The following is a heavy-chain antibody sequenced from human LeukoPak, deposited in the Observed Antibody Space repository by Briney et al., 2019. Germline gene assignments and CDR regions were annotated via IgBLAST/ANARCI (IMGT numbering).Heavy chain of an antibody. Sequence: GGSLRLSCVASGFTFSSYSMIWVRQAPGKGLQWVSSISRSSDYIFYADSARGRFTISRDNAKNSLSLEMNSLRVEDTAVYYCASNYGDYVGRGWFDPWGQGTLVTVSS. J-gene: IGHJ5*02. CDR3: ASNYGDYVGRGWFDP. CDR2: ISRSSDYI. D-gene: IGHD4-17*01. CDR1: GFTFSSYS. V-gene: IGHV3-21*01.